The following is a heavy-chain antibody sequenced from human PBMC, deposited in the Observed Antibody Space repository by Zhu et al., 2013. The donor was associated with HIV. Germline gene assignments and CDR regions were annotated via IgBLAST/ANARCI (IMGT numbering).Heavy chain of an antibody. Sequence: QVQLVQSGAEVKKPGASVKVSCKASGYTFTSYAMHWVRQAPGQRLEWMGWINAGNGNTKYSQKFQGRVTITRDTSASTAYMELSSLRSEDTAVYYCAREYSSSWLYNWFDPWGQGTLVTVSS. V-gene: IGHV1-3*01. CDR3: AREYSSSWLYNWFDP. J-gene: IGHJ5*02. D-gene: IGHD6-13*01. CDR1: GYTFTSYA. CDR2: INAGNGNT.